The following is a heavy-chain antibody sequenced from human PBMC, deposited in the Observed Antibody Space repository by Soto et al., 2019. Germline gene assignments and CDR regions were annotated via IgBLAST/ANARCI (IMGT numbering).Heavy chain of an antibody. CDR3: ARAVRGANGGGNRFDP. D-gene: IGHD3-10*02. Sequence: QVQLVQSGAEVKKPGASVKVPCKASGYTFTSYGISWVRQAPGQELEWMGWISAYNGNTDYAQKFQGRVTMTTDTSTTXAYMELRSLRSDDTAVYYCARAVRGANGGGNRFDPWGQGTLVTVSS. J-gene: IGHJ5*02. CDR1: GYTFTSYG. CDR2: ISAYNGNT. V-gene: IGHV1-18*01.